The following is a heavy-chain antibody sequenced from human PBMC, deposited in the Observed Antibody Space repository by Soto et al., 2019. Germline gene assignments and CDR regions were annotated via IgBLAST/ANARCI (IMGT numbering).Heavy chain of an antibody. CDR1: GYTFTGYY. CDR2: INPNSGGT. CDR3: AREIDSSGWYPFFDY. Sequence: ASVKVSCKASGYTFTGYYMHWVRQAPGQGLEWMGWINPNSGGTNYAQKFQGWVTMTRDTSISTAYMELSRLRSDDTAVYYCAREIDSSGWYPFFDYWGQGNLVTVSS. J-gene: IGHJ4*02. D-gene: IGHD6-19*01. V-gene: IGHV1-2*04.